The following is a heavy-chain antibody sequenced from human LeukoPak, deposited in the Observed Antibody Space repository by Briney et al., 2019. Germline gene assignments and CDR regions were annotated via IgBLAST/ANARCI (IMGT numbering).Heavy chain of an antibody. Sequence: SETLSLTCTVSGGSISSYYWSWIRQPAGKGLEWIGRIYTSGSTNYNPSLKSRVTMSVDTSKNQFSLKLNSVTAADTAVYYCARAPTIFRAYYMDVWGKGTTVTVSS. CDR1: GGSISSYY. CDR2: IYTSGST. D-gene: IGHD3-3*01. V-gene: IGHV4-4*07. J-gene: IGHJ6*03. CDR3: ARAPTIFRAYYMDV.